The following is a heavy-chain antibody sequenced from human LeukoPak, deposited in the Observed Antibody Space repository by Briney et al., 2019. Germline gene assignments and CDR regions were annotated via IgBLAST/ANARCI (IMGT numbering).Heavy chain of an antibody. D-gene: IGHD4-11*01. Sequence: GGSLRLSCAASGFTFSSYAMSWVRQAPGKGLEWASAISGSGGSTYYADSVKGRFTISRDNSRNTLYLQMNSLRAEDTAVYYCANAATDDSQSYWGQGTLVTVSS. CDR3: ANAATDDSQSY. V-gene: IGHV3-23*01. J-gene: IGHJ4*02. CDR1: GFTFSSYA. CDR2: ISGSGGST.